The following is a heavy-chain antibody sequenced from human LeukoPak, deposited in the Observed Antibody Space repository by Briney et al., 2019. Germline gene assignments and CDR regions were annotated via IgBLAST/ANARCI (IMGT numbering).Heavy chain of an antibody. J-gene: IGHJ4*02. V-gene: IGHV3-23*01. CDR1: GFSFSSYA. CDR2: ISGSGGST. Sequence: GGSLRLSCAASGFSFSSYAMSWVRQAPGKGLEGVSAISGSGGSTYYADSVKGRFTISRDNSKNTLYLQMNSLRAEDTAVYYCAKELVVVTAIRDYWGQGTLVTVSS. CDR3: AKELVVVTAIRDY. D-gene: IGHD2-21*02.